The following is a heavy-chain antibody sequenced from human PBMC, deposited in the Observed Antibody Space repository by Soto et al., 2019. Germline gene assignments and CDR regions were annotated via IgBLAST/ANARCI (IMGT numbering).Heavy chain of an antibody. Sequence: GGSLRLSCAASGFTFSDYYMSWIRQAPGKGLEWVSYISSSGSTIYYADSVKGRFTISRDNAKNSLYLQMNSLRAEDTAVYYCARDRPAARDWFDPWGQGTLVTVSS. D-gene: IGHD2-2*01. CDR1: GFTFSDYY. CDR2: ISSSGSTI. CDR3: ARDRPAARDWFDP. J-gene: IGHJ5*02. V-gene: IGHV3-11*01.